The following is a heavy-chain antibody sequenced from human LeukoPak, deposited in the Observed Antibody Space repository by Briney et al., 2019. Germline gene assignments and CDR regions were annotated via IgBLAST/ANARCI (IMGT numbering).Heavy chain of an antibody. J-gene: IGHJ4*02. CDR3: ARGHFGYYYDSSGSVDY. V-gene: IGHV3-30*04. D-gene: IGHD3-22*01. Sequence: GGSLRLSCAASGFTFSSYAMHWVRQAPGKGLEWVTVISYDGSNKYYADSVKGRFTISRDNSRNTLYLQMNSLRAEDTAVYYCARGHFGYYYDSSGSVDYWGQETLVTVSS. CDR2: ISYDGSNK. CDR1: GFTFSSYA.